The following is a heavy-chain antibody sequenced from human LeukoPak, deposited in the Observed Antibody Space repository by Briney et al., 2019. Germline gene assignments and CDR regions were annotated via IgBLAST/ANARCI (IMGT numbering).Heavy chain of an antibody. V-gene: IGHV3-48*01. J-gene: IGHJ4*02. CDR2: ISSSSSTI. Sequence: GGSLRLSCAASGFTFSNYNMNWVRQAPGKGLEWVSYISSSSSTIYYADSVKGRFTISRDNAKNSLYLQMNSLRAEDTAVYYCARDGTTFSFSFDYWGQGTLVTVSS. CDR1: GFTFSNYN. CDR3: ARDGTTFSFSFDY. D-gene: IGHD1-1*01.